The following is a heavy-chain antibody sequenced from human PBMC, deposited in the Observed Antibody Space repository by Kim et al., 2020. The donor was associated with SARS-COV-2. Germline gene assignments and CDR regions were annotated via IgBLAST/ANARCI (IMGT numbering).Heavy chain of an antibody. Sequence: GGSLRLSCAASGFTFSSYSMNCVRQAPGKGLEWVSSISSSSSYIYYADSVKGRFTISRDNAKNSLYLQMNSLRAEDTAVYYCASVRIAARPADAFDIWGQGTMVTVSS. CDR1: GFTFSSYS. V-gene: IGHV3-21*01. CDR2: ISSSSSYI. J-gene: IGHJ3*02. CDR3: ASVRIAARPADAFDI. D-gene: IGHD6-6*01.